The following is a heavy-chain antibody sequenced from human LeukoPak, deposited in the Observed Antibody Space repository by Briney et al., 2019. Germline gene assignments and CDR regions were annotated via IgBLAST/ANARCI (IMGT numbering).Heavy chain of an antibody. CDR1: GGSISSSSYY. D-gene: IGHD2-15*01. V-gene: IGHV4-39*07. CDR3: ARVVAATIYQFDY. CDR2: IYYSGST. Sequence: PSETLSLTCTVSGGSISSSSYYWGWIRQPPGKGLEWIGSIYYSGSTYYNPSLKSRITTSVDASKNQFSLKLSSVTAADTAVYYCARVVAATIYQFDYWGQGTLVTVSS. J-gene: IGHJ4*02.